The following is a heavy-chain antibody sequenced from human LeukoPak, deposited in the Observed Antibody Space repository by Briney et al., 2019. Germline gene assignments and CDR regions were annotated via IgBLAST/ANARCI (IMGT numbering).Heavy chain of an antibody. CDR1: GGTFSSYA. V-gene: IGHV1-69*04. CDR3: ARDVRARYCGSDCAHPYFDY. CDR2: IIPILGIA. J-gene: IGHJ4*02. D-gene: IGHD2-21*02. Sequence: GASVKVSCKASGGTFSSYAISWVRQAPGQGLEWMGRIIPILGIANYAQKFQGRVTITADKSTSTAYMELSSLRSEDTAVYYCARDVRARYCGSDCAHPYFDYWGQGTLVTVSS.